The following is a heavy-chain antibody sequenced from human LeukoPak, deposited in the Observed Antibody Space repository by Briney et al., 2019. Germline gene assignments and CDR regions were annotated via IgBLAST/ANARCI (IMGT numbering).Heavy chain of an antibody. V-gene: IGHV3-7*01. J-gene: IGHJ4*02. CDR2: IKRDGSEK. D-gene: IGHD1-26*01. CDR1: GFTLSSYW. CDR3: VRDDGATKPC. Sequence: RGSLRLSCAASGFTLSSYWMSWVRQAPGKGLEWVANIKRDGSEKYYVDSVKGRFTISRDNAKNSLYLQMNSLRVEDTAVYYCVRDDGATKPCWGQGTLVTVSS.